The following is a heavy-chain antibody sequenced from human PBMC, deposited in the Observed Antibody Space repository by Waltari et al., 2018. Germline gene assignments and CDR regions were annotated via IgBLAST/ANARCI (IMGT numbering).Heavy chain of an antibody. V-gene: IGHV4-59*01. CDR1: GGSISSYY. J-gene: IGHJ4*02. CDR3: ARTFPGGYCSGGSCPFDY. D-gene: IGHD2-15*01. CDR2: IYYSGST. Sequence: QVQLQESGPGLVEPSETLSLTCTVSGGSISSYYWSWIRQPPGKGLEWIGYIYYSGSTNYNPSLKSRVTISVDTSKNQFSLKLSSVTAADTAVYYCARTFPGGYCSGGSCPFDYWGQGTLVTVSS.